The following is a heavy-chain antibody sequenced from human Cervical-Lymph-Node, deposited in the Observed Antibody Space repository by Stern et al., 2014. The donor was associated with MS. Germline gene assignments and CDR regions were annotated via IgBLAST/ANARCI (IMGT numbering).Heavy chain of an antibody. CDR1: LYTFTGHY. D-gene: IGHD3-3*01. CDR2: MNPHGGGS. Sequence: QVQLAESGAEVRNPGASVKVSCKASLYTFTGHYIHWVRQAPGQGLEWMGWMNPHGGGSIYAEASQGRVTMASDPSINTAYMERTSLRSDDTAVYYCARGNYDFWIGGSNNDLDPWGQGTLVTVSS. CDR3: ARGNYDFWIGGSNNDLDP. J-gene: IGHJ5*02. V-gene: IGHV1-2*02.